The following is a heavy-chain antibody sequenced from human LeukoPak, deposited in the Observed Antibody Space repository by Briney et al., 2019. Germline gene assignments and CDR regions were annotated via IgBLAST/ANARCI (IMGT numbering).Heavy chain of an antibody. V-gene: IGHV3-7*01. J-gene: IGHJ4*02. CDR3: ASGRHDFLH. D-gene: IGHD3/OR15-3a*01. CDR2: INLDGTEE. CDR1: GFVFSTYW. Sequence: GSLRLSCAASGFVFSTYWMTWVRQAPGKGLEWVANINLDGTEEHYVDSSLKGRFTISRDNAKNSLYLQMTSLRVEDTAVYYCASGRHDFLHWGQGALVTVSS.